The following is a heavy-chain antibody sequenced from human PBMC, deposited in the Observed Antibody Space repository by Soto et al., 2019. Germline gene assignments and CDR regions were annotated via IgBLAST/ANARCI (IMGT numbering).Heavy chain of an antibody. J-gene: IGHJ4*02. CDR3: ARDLSTRTQPFIY. D-gene: IGHD1-7*01. CDR1: GYTFTSYA. V-gene: IGHV1-3*01. CDR2: INAGNGNT. Sequence: ASVKVSCKASGYTFTSYAMHWVRQAPGQRLEWMGWINAGNGNTKSSQKFQGRVTITRDTSASTAYMELSRLRSEDTAVYYCARDLSTRTQPFIYWGQGTLVTVSS.